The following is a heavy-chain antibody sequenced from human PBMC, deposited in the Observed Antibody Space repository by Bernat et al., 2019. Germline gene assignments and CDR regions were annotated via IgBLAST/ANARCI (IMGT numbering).Heavy chain of an antibody. Sequence: EVQLLESGGGLVQPGGSLRLSCAASGFTFSSYAMSWVRQAPGKGLEWVSAISGSGGSTYYADSVKGRFTISRDNSKNTLYLQMNSLRAEDTAVYYCVKYQSDIVVVAETLHGMDVWGKGTTVIVSS. CDR2: ISGSGGST. J-gene: IGHJ6*04. CDR1: GFTFSSYA. V-gene: IGHV3-23*01. D-gene: IGHD2-2*01. CDR3: VKYQSDIVVVAETLHGMDV.